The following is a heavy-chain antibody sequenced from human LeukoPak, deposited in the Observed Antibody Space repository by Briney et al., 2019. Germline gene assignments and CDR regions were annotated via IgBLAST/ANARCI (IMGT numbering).Heavy chain of an antibody. CDR2: INPNSGGT. V-gene: IGHV1-2*06. Sequence: ASVKASCKASGYTFTGYYMHWVRQAPGQGLEWMGRINPNSGGTNYAQKFQGRVTMTRDTSISTAYMELSRLRSDDTAVYYCARVSNTGIQLWSPIFDYWGQGTLVTVSS. CDR3: ARVSNTGIQLWSPIFDY. CDR1: GYTFTGYY. J-gene: IGHJ4*02. D-gene: IGHD5-18*01.